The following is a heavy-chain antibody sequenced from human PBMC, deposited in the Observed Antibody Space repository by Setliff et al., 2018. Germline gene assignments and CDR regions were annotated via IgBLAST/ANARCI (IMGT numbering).Heavy chain of an antibody. D-gene: IGHD2-15*01. CDR3: ARGHCSSGECPNYFDP. Sequence: SETLSLTCTVSGGSMIGGHYYWSWIRQLPGKGLEWIAYIYYSGNTYYNPSLKSPVTISVDTSKNQFSLKINSVTAADTAVYYCARGHCSSGECPNYFDPWGQGTQVTVSS. CDR2: IYYSGNT. CDR1: GGSMIGGHYY. V-gene: IGHV4-31*01. J-gene: IGHJ5*02.